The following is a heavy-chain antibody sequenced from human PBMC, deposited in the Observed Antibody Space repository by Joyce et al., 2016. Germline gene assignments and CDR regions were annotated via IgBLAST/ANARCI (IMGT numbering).Heavy chain of an antibody. CDR3: ASGFNFKGRSFFDY. Sequence: QLQLQESGSGLVKPSQTLSLTCAVSGASVSSGGYSWSWIRQPPGKGLEWIGYIYHNESTYYNPSLKSRVTISVDRSKNQFSLKLASVTAADTAVYYCASGFNFKGRSFFDYWGQRALVTVSS. CDR2: IYHNEST. CDR1: GASVSSGGYS. V-gene: IGHV4-30-2*01. D-gene: IGHD3-10*01. J-gene: IGHJ4*02.